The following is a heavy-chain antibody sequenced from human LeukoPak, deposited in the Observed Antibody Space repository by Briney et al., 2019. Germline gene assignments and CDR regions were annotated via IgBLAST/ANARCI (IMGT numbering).Heavy chain of an antibody. CDR3: ARAHGAYGSGRYEGFDP. J-gene: IGHJ5*02. Sequence: SETLSLACAVYGGSFSGYYWSWIRQPPGKGLEWIGYIYYSGSTNSNPSLKSRVTISVDTSKNQFSLSLTSVTAADTAVYYCARAHGAYGSGRYEGFDPWGQGTQVTVSS. CDR2: IYYSGST. V-gene: IGHV4-59*01. D-gene: IGHD3-10*01. CDR1: GGSFSGYY.